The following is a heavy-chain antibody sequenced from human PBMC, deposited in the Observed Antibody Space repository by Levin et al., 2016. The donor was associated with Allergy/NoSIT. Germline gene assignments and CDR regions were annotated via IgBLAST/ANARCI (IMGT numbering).Heavy chain of an antibody. Sequence: GESLKISCAASGFTFSSYWMHWVRQAPGKGLVWVSRINSDGSTTSYADSVKGRFTISRDNAKKTLYLQMNSLRAEDTAVYYCASDGGYSGYGSVDYWGQGTLVTVSS. V-gene: IGHV3-74*01. CDR2: INSDGSTT. CDR3: ASDGGYSGYGSVDY. D-gene: IGHD5-12*01. CDR1: GFTFSSYW. J-gene: IGHJ4*02.